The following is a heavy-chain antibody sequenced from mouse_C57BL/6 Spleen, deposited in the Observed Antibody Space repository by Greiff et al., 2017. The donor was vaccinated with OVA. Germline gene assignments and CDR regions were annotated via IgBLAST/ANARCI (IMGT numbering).Heavy chain of an antibody. J-gene: IGHJ3*01. CDR3: ARNYDYDQAWFAY. CDR1: GFTFSDYG. Sequence: DVKLVESGGGLVKPGGSLKLSCAASGFTFSDYGMHWVRQAPEKGLEWVAYISSGSSTIYYADTVKGRFTISRDNAKNTLFLQMTSLRSEDTAMYYCARNYDYDQAWFAYWGQGTLVTVSA. V-gene: IGHV5-17*01. D-gene: IGHD2-4*01. CDR2: ISSGSSTI.